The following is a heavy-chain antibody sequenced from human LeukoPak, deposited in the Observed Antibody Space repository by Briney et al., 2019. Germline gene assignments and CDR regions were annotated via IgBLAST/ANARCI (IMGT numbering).Heavy chain of an antibody. V-gene: IGHV3-23*01. D-gene: IGHD3-10*01. J-gene: IGHJ3*02. Sequence: PGGSLRLSCVAFELTFSNYAMSWVRQAPGKGLEWVSGISGSGDSTYYADSVKGRFTISRDNSKSTLYLQMNSFRAEDTAVYYCAKSNGYGLVDIWGQGTMVTVSS. CDR1: ELTFSNYA. CDR3: AKSNGYGLVDI. CDR2: ISGSGDST.